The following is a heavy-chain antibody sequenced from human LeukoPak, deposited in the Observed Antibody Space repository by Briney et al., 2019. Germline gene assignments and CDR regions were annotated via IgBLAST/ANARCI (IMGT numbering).Heavy chain of an antibody. CDR3: AKNSQAGASGNNMDV. Sequence: GASVKVSCKASGYTFTGYYMHWVRQAPGQGLEWMGWINPNSGGTNYAQKFQGRVTMTRDTSISTAYMELSRLRSDDTAVYYCAKNSQAGASGNNMDVWGKGTTVTVSS. V-gene: IGHV1-2*02. CDR1: GYTFTGYY. CDR2: INPNSGGT. D-gene: IGHD1/OR15-1a*01. J-gene: IGHJ6*03.